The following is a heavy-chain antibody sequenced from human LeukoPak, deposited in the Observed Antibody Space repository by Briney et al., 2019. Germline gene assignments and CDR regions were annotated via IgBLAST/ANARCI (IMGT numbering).Heavy chain of an antibody. Sequence: GASVKVSCKASGGTFSSYAISWVRQAPGQGLEWMGRIIPILGIANYAQKFQGRVTITADKSTSTAYMELSSLRSEDTAVYYCATGPNCSGGSCYSVWGRFDYWGQGTLVTVSS. CDR3: ATGPNCSGGSCYSVWGRFDY. J-gene: IGHJ4*02. CDR2: IIPILGIA. D-gene: IGHD2-15*01. CDR1: GGTFSSYA. V-gene: IGHV1-69*04.